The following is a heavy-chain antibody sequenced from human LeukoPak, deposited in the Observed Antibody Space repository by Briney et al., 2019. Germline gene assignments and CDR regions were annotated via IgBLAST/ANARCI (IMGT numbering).Heavy chain of an antibody. CDR3: ASFPDYGSKKGSPRGFDI. Sequence: QPGGSLRLSCAASGFTFSSYGMHWVRQAPGKGLEWVAVIWYDGSNKYYADSVKGRFTISRDNSKNTLYLQMNSLRAEDTAVYYCASFPDYGSKKGSPRGFDIWGQGTMVTVSS. CDR1: GFTFSSYG. J-gene: IGHJ3*02. V-gene: IGHV3-33*01. D-gene: IGHD4-23*01. CDR2: IWYDGSNK.